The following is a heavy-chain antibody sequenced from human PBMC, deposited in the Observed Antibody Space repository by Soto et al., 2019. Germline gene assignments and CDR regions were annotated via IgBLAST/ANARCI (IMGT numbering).Heavy chain of an antibody. Sequence: SETLSLTCAVSGGSISSSNWWSWVRQPPGKGLEWIGEIYHSGSTNYNPSVKGRVTISVDKSKNHFSLKLSSVTAADTAVYYCASLEQWLPHGDDYWGQGTLVTVSS. V-gene: IGHV4-4*02. J-gene: IGHJ4*02. CDR2: IYHSGST. CDR3: ASLEQWLPHGDDY. CDR1: GGSISSSNW. D-gene: IGHD6-19*01.